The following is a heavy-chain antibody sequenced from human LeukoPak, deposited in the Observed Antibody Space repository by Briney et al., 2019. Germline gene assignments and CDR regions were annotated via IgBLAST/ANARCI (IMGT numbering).Heavy chain of an antibody. J-gene: IGHJ1*01. Sequence: SQTLSLTCAISGDSVSSNSAAWNWIRQSPSRGLEWLGRTYYRSKWYNDYAVSVKSRITINPDTSKNQFSLQLNSVTPEDTAVYYCASELYELFGSGSYYNFYFQHWGQGTLVTVSS. CDR3: ASELYELFGSGSYYNFYFQH. CDR2: TYYRSKWYN. CDR1: GDSVSSNSAA. D-gene: IGHD3-10*01. V-gene: IGHV6-1*01.